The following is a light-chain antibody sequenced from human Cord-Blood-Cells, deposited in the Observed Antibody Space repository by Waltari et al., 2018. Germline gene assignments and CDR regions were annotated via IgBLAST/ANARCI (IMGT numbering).Light chain of an antibody. CDR1: SSDVGGYNY. CDR3: SSYTSSSTYV. J-gene: IGLJ1*01. CDR2: DVS. Sequence: QSALTQPASVSGSPGQSITISCTGTSSDVGGYNYVSWYQQHPGKAPKLMIYDVSNRPSGVSNRFAVSKSVNTASLTISGLQAEDEADYYCSSYTSSSTYVFETGTKVTVL. V-gene: IGLV2-14*03.